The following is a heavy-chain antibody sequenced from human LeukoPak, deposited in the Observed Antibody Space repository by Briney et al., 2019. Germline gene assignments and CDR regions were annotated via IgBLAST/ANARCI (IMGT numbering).Heavy chain of an antibody. V-gene: IGHV3-30*03. D-gene: IGHD4-23*01. CDR2: ISYDGSNK. CDR1: GFIFRSYS. J-gene: IGHJ4*02. CDR3: ARADYGGNSDPLDY. Sequence: GGSLRLSCAASGFIFRSYSMNWVRQAPGKGLEWVAVISYDGSNKYYTDSVKGRFTISRDNSKNTLYLQMSSLRAEDTAVYYCARADYGGNSDPLDYWGQGTLVTVSS.